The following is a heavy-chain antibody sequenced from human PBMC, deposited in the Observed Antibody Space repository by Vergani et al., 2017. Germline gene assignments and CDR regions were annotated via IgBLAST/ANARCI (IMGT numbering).Heavy chain of an antibody. CDR1: GGSISSYY. CDR3: AREANSGSYFDY. CDR2: IYYSGST. J-gene: IGHJ4*02. Sequence: QVQLQESGPGLVKPSETLSLTCTVSGGSISSYYWSWIRQPPGKGLEWIGYIYYSGSTNYNPSLKGRVTISVDTSKNQFSLKLSSVTAADTAVYYCAREANSGSYFDYWGQGTLVTVSS. V-gene: IGHV4-59*01. D-gene: IGHD1-26*01.